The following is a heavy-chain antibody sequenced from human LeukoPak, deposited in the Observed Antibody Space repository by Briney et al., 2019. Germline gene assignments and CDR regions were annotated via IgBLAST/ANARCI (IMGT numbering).Heavy chain of an antibody. D-gene: IGHD5-12*01. V-gene: IGHV4-59*08. CDR1: GGSISSYY. CDR3: ARIRGYSGYDRFDY. CDR2: IYYSGST. Sequence: PSETLSLTCTVSGGSISSYYWSWIRQPPGKGLEWIGYIYYSGSTNCNPSLKSRVTISVDTSKNQFSLKLSSVTAADTAVYYCARIRGYSGYDRFDYWGQGTLVTVSS. J-gene: IGHJ4*02.